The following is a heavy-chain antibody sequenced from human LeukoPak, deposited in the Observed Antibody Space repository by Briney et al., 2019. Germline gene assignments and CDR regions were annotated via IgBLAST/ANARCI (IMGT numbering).Heavy chain of an antibody. V-gene: IGHV1-18*04. CDR2: ISAYNGNT. CDR3: ARDSPDGSGTYYNDSPDY. J-gene: IGHJ4*02. CDR1: GYTFTSYY. D-gene: IGHD3-10*01. Sequence: ASVKVSCKASGYTFTSYYMHWVRQAPGQGLEWMGWISAYNGNTNYRQKLQGRVTMTTDTSTSTAYMDLRSLRSDDTAIYCCARDSPDGSGTYYNDSPDYWGQGTLVTVSS.